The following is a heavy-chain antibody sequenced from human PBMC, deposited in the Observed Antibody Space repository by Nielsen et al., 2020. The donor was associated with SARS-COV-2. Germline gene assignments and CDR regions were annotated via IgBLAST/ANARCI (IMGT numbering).Heavy chain of an antibody. J-gene: IGHJ4*02. Sequence: WIRQPPGKGLEWVAVISYDGSNKYYADSVKGRFTISRDNSKNTVYLQMNRLRAEDTAVYYCAKVSAVVVVAAEIDYWGQGTLVTVSS. CDR3: AKVSAVVVVAAEIDY. D-gene: IGHD2-15*01. V-gene: IGHV3-30*18. CDR2: ISYDGSNK.